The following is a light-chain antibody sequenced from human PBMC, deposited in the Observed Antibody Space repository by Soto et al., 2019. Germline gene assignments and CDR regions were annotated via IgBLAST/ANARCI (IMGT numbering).Light chain of an antibody. CDR1: SSDLGGYNY. CDR3: SSYTSSQTYV. J-gene: IGLJ1*01. CDR2: EVS. Sequence: QSALTQPASVSGSPGQSITISCTGTSSDLGGYNYVSWYQQHPGKAPKLVIYEVSNRPSGVSNRFTGSKSHNTASLTISGLQAEDEADYYCSSYTSSQTYVFGPGTKLTVL. V-gene: IGLV2-14*01.